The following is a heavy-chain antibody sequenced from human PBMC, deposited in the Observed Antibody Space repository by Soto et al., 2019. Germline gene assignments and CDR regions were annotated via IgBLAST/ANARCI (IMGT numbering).Heavy chain of an antibody. V-gene: IGHV1-69*13. CDR1: GGTFSSYA. CDR3: ARDGYYDSSGYRDV. CDR2: IIPIFGTA. J-gene: IGHJ6*02. Sequence: GASVKVSCKASGGTFSSYAISWVRQAPGQGLEWMGGIIPIFGTANYAQKFQGRVTITADESTSTAYMELSSLRSEDTAVYYCARDGYYDSSGYRDVWGQGTTVTVSS. D-gene: IGHD3-22*01.